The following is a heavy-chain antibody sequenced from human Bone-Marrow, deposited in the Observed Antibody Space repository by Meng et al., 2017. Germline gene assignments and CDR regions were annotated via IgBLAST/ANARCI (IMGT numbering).Heavy chain of an antibody. D-gene: IGHD6-19*01. V-gene: IGHV4-4*02. J-gene: IGHJ4*02. CDR3: ARARGIAVAEPWDY. CDR1: GGTTSSING. CDR2: IYHSGST. Sequence: GQRAESGPGLRKPSGTLSLPCAVTGGTTSSINGWSWVRQPPGKGLEWIGEIYHSGSTNYNPSLKSRVTISVDKSKNQFSLKLSSVTAADTAVYYCARARGIAVAEPWDYWGQGTLVTVSS.